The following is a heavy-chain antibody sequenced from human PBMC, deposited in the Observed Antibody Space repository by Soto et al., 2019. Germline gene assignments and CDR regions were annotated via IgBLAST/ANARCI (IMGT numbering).Heavy chain of an antibody. J-gene: IGHJ5*02. D-gene: IGHD3-3*01. Sequence: ASVKVSCKASGYTFTSYGISWVRQAPGQGLEWMGWISAYNGNTNYAQKLQGRVTMTTDTSTSTAYMELRSLRSDDTAVYYCARAGDLYDFWSGYYSTNWFDPWGQGTLVTVS. CDR3: ARAGDLYDFWSGYYSTNWFDP. CDR2: ISAYNGNT. CDR1: GYTFTSYG. V-gene: IGHV1-18*01.